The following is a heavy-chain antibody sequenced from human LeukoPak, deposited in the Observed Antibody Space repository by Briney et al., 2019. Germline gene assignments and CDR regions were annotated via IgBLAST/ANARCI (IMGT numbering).Heavy chain of an antibody. CDR1: GFTFSDYY. Sequence: GGSLRLSCAASGFTFSDYYRSWIRQAPGKGLEWVSYISSSGSTIYYADSVKGRFTISRDNAKNSLYLQMNSLRAEDTAVYYCARDSVTSRAFDIWGQGTMVTVSS. V-gene: IGHV3-11*01. J-gene: IGHJ3*02. CDR3: ARDSVTSRAFDI. CDR2: ISSSGSTI. D-gene: IGHD5/OR15-5a*01.